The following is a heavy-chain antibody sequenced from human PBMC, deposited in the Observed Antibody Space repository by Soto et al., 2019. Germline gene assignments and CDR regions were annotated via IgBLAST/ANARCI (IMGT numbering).Heavy chain of an antibody. D-gene: IGHD6-13*01. J-gene: IGHJ4*02. CDR3: ARVIAAAVDFAY. CDR1: GYTFTSYG. CDR2: ISAYNGNT. V-gene: IGHV1-18*01. Sequence: QVQLVQSGAEVKKPGASVKVSCKASGYTFTSYGISWVRQAPGQGLEWMGWISAYNGNTNYAQKPQGRVTMTADTATGTADMELRSLRSDDTAVYYCARVIAAAVDFAYWGQGTLVTVSS.